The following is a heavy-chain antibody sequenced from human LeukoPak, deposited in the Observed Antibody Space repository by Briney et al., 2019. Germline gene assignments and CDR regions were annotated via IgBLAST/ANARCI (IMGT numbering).Heavy chain of an antibody. CDR1: GFTFDVYT. J-gene: IGHJ5*02. CDR3: ARESIAVAGRGFDP. V-gene: IGHV3-74*01. Sequence: GGSLRLSCAASGFTFDVYTMHWVRQAPGKGLVWVSRINSDGSTTSYADSVKGRFTISRDNAKNTLYLQMNSLRAEDTAVYYCARESIAVAGRGFDPWGQGTLVTVSS. D-gene: IGHD6-19*01. CDR2: INSDGSTT.